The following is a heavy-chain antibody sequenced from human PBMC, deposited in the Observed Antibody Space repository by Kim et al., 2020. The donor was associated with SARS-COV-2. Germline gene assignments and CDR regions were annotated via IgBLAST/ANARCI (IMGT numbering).Heavy chain of an antibody. Sequence: SETLSLTCSVSGGSMSNSYWSWIRQSPGKGXEWIGYIYVTGSTNYSPSLKSRVTITVDASKSQFSLNLKSVTAADTAVYYCAKVTWGVVMDSNWVDPWGQXTLVTVSS. CDR2: IYVTGST. CDR3: AKVTWGVVMDSNWVDP. J-gene: IGHJ5*02. V-gene: IGHV4-59*01. D-gene: IGHD3-16*01. CDR1: GGSMSNSY.